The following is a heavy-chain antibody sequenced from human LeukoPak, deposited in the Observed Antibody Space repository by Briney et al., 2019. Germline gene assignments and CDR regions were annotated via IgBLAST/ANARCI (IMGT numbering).Heavy chain of an antibody. J-gene: IGHJ3*02. CDR1: GDSINNYY. D-gene: IGHD3-22*01. CDR2: IYYSGST. V-gene: IGHV4-59*12. CDR3: ARVARITMIVVVIGGLAFDI. Sequence: SETLSLTCTVSGDSINNYYWSWIRQPPGKGLGWIGYIYYSGSTDYNPSLKSRVTISIDTSKNQFSLKLSSVTAADTAVYYCARVARITMIVVVIGGLAFDIWGQGTMVTVSS.